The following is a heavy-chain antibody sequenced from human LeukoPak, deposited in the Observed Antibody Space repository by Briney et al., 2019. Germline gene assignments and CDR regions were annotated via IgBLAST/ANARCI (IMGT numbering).Heavy chain of an antibody. CDR3: TRDFGRSSYYFDF. J-gene: IGHJ4*02. CDR2: IKQDGSEK. Sequence: GGPLRLSCAASGFTFNGYWMSWVRQAPGKGLEWVANIKQDGSEKYYVDSVRGRVTISRDNAENSLFLQMNRLRVEDTAVYYCTRDFGRSSYYFDFWGQGTLVTVSS. CDR1: GFTFNGYW. D-gene: IGHD3-3*01. V-gene: IGHV3-7*01.